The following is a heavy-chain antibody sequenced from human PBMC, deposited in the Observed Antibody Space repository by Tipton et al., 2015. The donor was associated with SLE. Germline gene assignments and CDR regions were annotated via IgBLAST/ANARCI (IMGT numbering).Heavy chain of an antibody. Sequence: QSGAEVKKPGASVKVSCKASGYTFTSYGISWVRQAPGQGLEWMGWISAYNGNTNYAQKLQGRVTMTTDTSTSTAYMELRSLRSDDTAVYYCARVHYDSSGYYSPRYGMDVWGQGTTVTVSS. J-gene: IGHJ6*02. D-gene: IGHD3-22*01. CDR2: ISAYNGNT. CDR3: ARVHYDSSGYYSPRYGMDV. V-gene: IGHV1-18*01. CDR1: GYTFTSYG.